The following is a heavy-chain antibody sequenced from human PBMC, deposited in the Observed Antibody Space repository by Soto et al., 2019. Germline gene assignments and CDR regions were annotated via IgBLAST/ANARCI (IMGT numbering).Heavy chain of an antibody. CDR1: GFTFSSKW. J-gene: IGHJ4*02. CDR2: INSDGTVT. V-gene: IGHV3-74*03. CDR3: AGGGLVGAFDY. D-gene: IGHD1-26*01. Sequence: PGGSLRLSCAASGFTFSSKWMHWVRQVPGKGLVWVARINSDGTVTTYADSVKGRFTISRDNAKNTLFLQMNSLRADDTAVYYCAGGGLVGAFDYWGQGALVTVSS.